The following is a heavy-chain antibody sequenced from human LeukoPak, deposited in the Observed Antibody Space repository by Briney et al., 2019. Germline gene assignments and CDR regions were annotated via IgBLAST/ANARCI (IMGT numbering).Heavy chain of an antibody. V-gene: IGHV3-33*08. CDR1: GFTFSSYA. Sequence: GGSLRLSCAASGFTFSSYAMHWVRQAPGKGLEWVAVIWYDGSNKYYADSVKGRFTISRDNSKNTLYLQMNSLRAEDTAVYYCASFGLAGTFDYWGQGTLVTVSS. D-gene: IGHD6-13*01. CDR2: IWYDGSNK. J-gene: IGHJ4*02. CDR3: ASFGLAGTFDY.